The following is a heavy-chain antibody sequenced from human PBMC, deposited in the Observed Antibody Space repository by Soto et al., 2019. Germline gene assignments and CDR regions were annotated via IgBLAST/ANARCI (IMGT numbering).Heavy chain of an antibody. CDR1: GGSMIAYY. J-gene: IGHJ6*02. Sequence: SETLSLTCTDSGGSMIAYYWNWIRQPPGKGLQWIGSLSQNGGTYRNPSLRSRVTLSVDTSKNQFSLKLTSVTAADAAVYYCAAATLPGARFYGMDVWGQGSTVTVYS. V-gene: IGHV4-59*04. D-gene: IGHD2-2*01. CDR3: AAATLPGARFYGMDV. CDR2: LSQNGGT.